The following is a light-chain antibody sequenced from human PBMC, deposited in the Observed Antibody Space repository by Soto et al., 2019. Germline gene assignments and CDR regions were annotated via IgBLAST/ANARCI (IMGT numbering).Light chain of an antibody. V-gene: IGKV3-20*01. J-gene: IGKJ1*01. CDR1: QSVSSNY. CDR2: GAS. Sequence: EIVLTQSPGTLSLSPGERATLSCRASQSVSSNYLAWYQQKPGQAPRPLIYGASSRATGIPDRFSGSGAGTDFTRTSSRLESEDLAVYYCQQYGSSPWTFGQGTKVEIK. CDR3: QQYGSSPWT.